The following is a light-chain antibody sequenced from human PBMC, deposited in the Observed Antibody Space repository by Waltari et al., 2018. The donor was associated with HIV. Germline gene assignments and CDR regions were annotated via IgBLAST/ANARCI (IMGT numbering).Light chain of an antibody. V-gene: IGKV4-1*01. CDR3: QQYFTTPWT. J-gene: IGKJ2*02. CDR2: WAS. CDR1: KSVLYNSNNKNY. Sequence: DIVMSQSPDSLAVSLGERATIHVTSRKSVLYNSNNKNYLAWYQQKPGQPPHLLIYWASTRESGVPGRFSGSGSGTDFTLTISSLQAEDVAVYYCQQYFTTPWTFGQGTKLEIK.